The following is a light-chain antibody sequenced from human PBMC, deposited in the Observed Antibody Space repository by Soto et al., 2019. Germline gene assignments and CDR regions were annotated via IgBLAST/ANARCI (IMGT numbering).Light chain of an antibody. CDR3: QQYGSPPWA. CDR1: QGVGSNF. Sequence: IVLTQSPGTLSLSPGERATVSCRASQGVGSNFLAWYQQKRGQAPRILIYAASNRASGIPDRFSGSGSGSDFTLTMSRLEPEDFAVYYCQQYGSPPWAFGQGTRVEI. CDR2: AAS. J-gene: IGKJ1*01. V-gene: IGKV3-20*01.